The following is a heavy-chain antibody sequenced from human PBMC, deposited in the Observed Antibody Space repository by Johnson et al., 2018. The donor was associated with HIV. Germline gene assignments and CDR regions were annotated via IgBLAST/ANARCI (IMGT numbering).Heavy chain of an antibody. D-gene: IGHD6-6*01. Sequence: VQLVESGGGVVRPGGSLRLSCAASGFTFDDYAMHWVRQAPGKGLEWVSGISWNSGSIDYADSVKGRFTISRDNAKNSLFLHMNSLRPEDTALYYCTKDLYLGLWDSTSSRGVDVWGQGTMVTVSS. J-gene: IGHJ3*01. CDR2: ISWNSGSI. V-gene: IGHV3-9*01. CDR3: TKDLYLGLWDSTSSRGVDV. CDR1: GFTFDDYA.